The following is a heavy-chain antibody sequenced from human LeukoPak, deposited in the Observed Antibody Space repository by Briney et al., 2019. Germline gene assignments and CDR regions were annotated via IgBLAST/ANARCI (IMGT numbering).Heavy chain of an antibody. Sequence: PGGSLRLSCAASGFTFSSYSMNWVRQAPGKGLEWVSSISSSSSYIYYADSVKGRFTISRDNAKNSLYLQMNSLRAEDTALYYCAKDILVGATTGTGAFDVWGQGTMVTVSS. CDR2: ISSSSSYI. CDR3: AKDILVGATTGTGAFDV. CDR1: GFTFSSYS. V-gene: IGHV3-21*04. D-gene: IGHD1-26*01. J-gene: IGHJ3*01.